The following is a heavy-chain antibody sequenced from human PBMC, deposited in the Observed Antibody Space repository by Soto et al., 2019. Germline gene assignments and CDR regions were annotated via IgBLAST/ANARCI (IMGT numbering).Heavy chain of an antibody. CDR2: IYPGDSET. J-gene: IGHJ6*02. D-gene: IGHD3-16*01. CDR3: ARTFGGHLYSFDF. CDR1: GYTFTSNW. Sequence: PGESLKISCKGSGYTFTSNWIGWVRQMPGKGLEWMGMIYPGDSETRYSPSFQGQVTISADKSINTAYLQWSSLKASDTAIYYCARTFGGHLYSFDFWGQGITVTVSS. V-gene: IGHV5-51*01.